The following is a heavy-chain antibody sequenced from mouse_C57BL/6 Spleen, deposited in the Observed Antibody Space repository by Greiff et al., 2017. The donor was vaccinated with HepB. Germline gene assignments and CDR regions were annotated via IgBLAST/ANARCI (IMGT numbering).Heavy chain of an antibody. CDR2: ITHNNGGT. CDR3: SFWLLRLYAIDY. J-gene: IGHJ4*01. Sequence: EVQLQQSGPELVKPGASVKISCKASGYTFTDYYMNWVKQSHGKSLEWIGDITHNNGGTSYNQKFKGKAKLTVDKSSSTAYMELRSLTSEDSPVYYCSFWLLRLYAIDYWGHRTSVTVSS. CDR1: GYTFTDYY. V-gene: IGHV1-26*01. D-gene: IGHD2-3*01.